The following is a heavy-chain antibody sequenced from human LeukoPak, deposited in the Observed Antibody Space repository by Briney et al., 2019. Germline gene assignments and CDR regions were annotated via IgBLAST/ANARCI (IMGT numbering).Heavy chain of an antibody. V-gene: IGHV3-23*01. Sequence: GGSLRLSCAASGFTFSSYAMSWVRQAPGKGLEWVSAISGSGGSTYYADSVKGRFTISRDNSKNTLYLQMNSLRAEDTAVYYCATVVTAIPGLDYWGQGTLVTVSS. CDR1: GFTFSSYA. CDR3: ATVVTAIPGLDY. J-gene: IGHJ4*02. D-gene: IGHD2-21*02. CDR2: ISGSGGST.